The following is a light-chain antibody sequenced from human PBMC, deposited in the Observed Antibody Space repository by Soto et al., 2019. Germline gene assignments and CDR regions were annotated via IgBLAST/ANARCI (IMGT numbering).Light chain of an antibody. CDR1: QSISSW. CDR3: QQYNSYS. V-gene: IGKV1-5*02. CDR2: DAS. Sequence: DIQMTQSPSTLSASVGDRVTIICRASQSISSWLAWYQQKPGKAPKLLIYDASSLESGVTSRFSGSGSGTEFTLTISSLQPDDFATYYCQQYNSYSFGQGTKVDIK. J-gene: IGKJ1*01.